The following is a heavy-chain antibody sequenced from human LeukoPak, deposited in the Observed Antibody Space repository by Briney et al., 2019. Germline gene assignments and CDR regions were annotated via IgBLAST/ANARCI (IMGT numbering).Heavy chain of an antibody. CDR2: IYYSGST. Sequence: PSETLSLTCTVSGGSISSSSYYWGWIRQPPGKGLEWIGSIYYSGSTYYNPSLKSRVTISVDTSKNQFSLKLSSVTAADTAVYYCARSYHYYDSSGYSMGDTFEIWGQGTMVTVSS. V-gene: IGHV4-39*07. CDR1: GGSISSSSYY. CDR3: ARSYHYYDSSGYSMGDTFEI. D-gene: IGHD3-22*01. J-gene: IGHJ3*02.